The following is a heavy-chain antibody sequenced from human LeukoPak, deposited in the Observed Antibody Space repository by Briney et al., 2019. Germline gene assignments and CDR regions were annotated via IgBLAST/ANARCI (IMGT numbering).Heavy chain of an antibody. V-gene: IGHV2-70*11. J-gene: IGHJ3*02. CDR1: GFSLSTSGMC. D-gene: IGHD4-23*01. Sequence: SGPALVKPTQTLTLTCTFSGFSLSTSGMCVSCIRQPPGKALEWLARIDWDDDKYYSTSLKTRLTISKDTSKNQVVLTMTNMDPLDTATYYCARIRRTTVVTAGAFDIWGQGTMVTVSS. CDR3: ARIRRTTVVTAGAFDI. CDR2: IDWDDDK.